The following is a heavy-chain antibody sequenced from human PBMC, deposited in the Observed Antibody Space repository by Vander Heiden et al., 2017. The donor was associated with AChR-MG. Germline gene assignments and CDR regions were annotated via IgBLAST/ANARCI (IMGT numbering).Heavy chain of an antibody. D-gene: IGHD6-13*01. V-gene: IGHV3-9*01. CDR1: GFTFDDYA. CDR3: AKEVHSSSSGWFDP. J-gene: IGHJ5*02. CDR2: ISWNSGSI. Sequence: EVQLVESGGGLVQPGRSLRLSCAASGFTFDDYAMHWVRQAPGKGLEWVSGISWNSGSIGYADSVKGRFTISRDNAKNSLYLQMNSLRAEDTALYYCAKEVHSSSSGWFDPWGQGTLVTVSS.